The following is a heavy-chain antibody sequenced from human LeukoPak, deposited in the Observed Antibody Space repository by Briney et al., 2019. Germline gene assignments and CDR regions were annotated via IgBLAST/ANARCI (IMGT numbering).Heavy chain of an antibody. CDR2: ISSSGSSI. D-gene: IGHD5-18*01. V-gene: IGHV3-11*01. J-gene: IGHJ5*02. CDR3: ARDRDVDTAMVLFDP. CDR1: GFTFSDYY. Sequence: GGSLRLSCAASGFTFSDYYMSWIRQAPGKGLEWVSYISSSGSSIYYADSVKGRFTISRDNAKNSLYLQMNSLRAEDTAVYYCARDRDVDTAMVLFDPWGQGTLVTVSS.